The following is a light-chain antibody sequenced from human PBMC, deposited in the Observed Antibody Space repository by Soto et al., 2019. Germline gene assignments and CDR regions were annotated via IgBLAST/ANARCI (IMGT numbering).Light chain of an antibody. CDR2: DVS. J-gene: IGKJ4*01. V-gene: IGKV3-20*01. CDR1: QSVSSTY. CDR3: QKCGIAPFS. Sequence: EIVLTQSPGTLSLSPGERATLSCRASQSVSSTYLAWYQQKPGQAPRLLIYDVSNRATDIPARFSGSGSGTDFTLTISSLQPEDVATYYCQKCGIAPFSFGGGTKVDIK.